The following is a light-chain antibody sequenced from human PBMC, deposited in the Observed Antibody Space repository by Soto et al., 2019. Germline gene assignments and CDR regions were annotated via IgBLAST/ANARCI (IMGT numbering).Light chain of an antibody. J-gene: IGLJ2*01. V-gene: IGLV2-14*01. Sequence: QSVLTQPASVSGSPGQSITISCTGSSNNIGGYNYVSWYQQHPGKAPKLLIYEVNFRASGVSNRFSGSKSGDTASLTISGLQAEDEADYYCSPYTSIATLFGGGTKVTVL. CDR1: SNNIGGYNY. CDR3: SPYTSIATL. CDR2: EVN.